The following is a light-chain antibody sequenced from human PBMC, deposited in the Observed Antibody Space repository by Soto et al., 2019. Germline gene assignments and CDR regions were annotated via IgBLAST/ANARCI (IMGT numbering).Light chain of an antibody. J-gene: IGLJ1*01. CDR3: SSYTRSSARV. CDR2: EVS. Sequence: QSVLTQPASVSGSPGQSITIYCTGTSGDVGGYKFVSWYQQHPGKAPKLMIYEVSNRPSGVSSRFSGSKSGNTASLTISGLQAEDEADYFCSSYTRSSARVFGTGTKLTVL. CDR1: SGDVGGYKF. V-gene: IGLV2-14*01.